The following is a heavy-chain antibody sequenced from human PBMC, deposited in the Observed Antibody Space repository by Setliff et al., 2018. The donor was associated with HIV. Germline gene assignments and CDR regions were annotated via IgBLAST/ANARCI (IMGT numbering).Heavy chain of an antibody. CDR1: GYTFTNYA. CDR3: ARHQAPYYGSSGYNPNWYFDL. CDR2: INAGNGDT. D-gene: IGHD3-22*01. V-gene: IGHV1-3*01. J-gene: IGHJ2*01. Sequence: ASVKVSCKASGYTFTNYAIHWVRQAPGQRLEWMGWINAGNGDTEYSQKFQGRVTITTDTSASTAYMELNSLSSEDTAVYYCARHQAPYYGSSGYNPNWYFDLWGRGTLVTVSS.